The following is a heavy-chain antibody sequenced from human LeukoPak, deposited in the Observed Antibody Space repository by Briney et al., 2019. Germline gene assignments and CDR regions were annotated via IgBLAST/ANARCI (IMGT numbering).Heavy chain of an antibody. CDR1: GGSFSGYY. CDR3: ARESPGLLWFGELFIDI. V-gene: IGHV4-34*01. J-gene: IGHJ3*02. Sequence: SETLSLTCAVYGGSFSGYYWSWIRQPPGKGLEWIGEINHSGSTNYNPSLKSRVTISVDMSKNQFSLKLSSVTAADTAVYYCARESPGLLWFGELFIDIWGQGTMVTVSS. D-gene: IGHD3-10*01. CDR2: INHSGST.